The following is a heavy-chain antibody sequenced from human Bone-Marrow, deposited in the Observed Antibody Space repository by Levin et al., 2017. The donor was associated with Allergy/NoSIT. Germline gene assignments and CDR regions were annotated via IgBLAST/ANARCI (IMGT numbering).Heavy chain of an antibody. D-gene: IGHD4-17*01. CDR2: INHSGST. V-gene: IGHV4-34*01. Sequence: SQTLSLTCAVYGGSFSGYYWSWNRQPPGKGLEWIGEINHSGSTNYNPSLKSRVTISVDTSKNQFSLKLSSVTAADTAVYYCARVYGGVYYYYYYMDVWGKGTTVTVSS. CDR1: GGSFSGYY. J-gene: IGHJ6*03. CDR3: ARVYGGVYYYYYYMDV.